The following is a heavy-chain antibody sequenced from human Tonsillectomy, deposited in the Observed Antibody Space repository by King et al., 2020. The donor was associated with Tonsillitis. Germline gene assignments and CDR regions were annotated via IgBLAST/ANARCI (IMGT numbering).Heavy chain of an antibody. D-gene: IGHD3-10*01. CDR3: ARGTPATADLDY. J-gene: IGHJ4*02. CDR1: GFTLSSHG. V-gene: IGHV3-30*19. Sequence: VQLVESGGGVVQPGRSLRLSCAASGFTLSSHGMHWVRQAPGKGLEWVAVISYDGTQQFYADSVKGRFTISRDNSRDTVYLEMNSLRTEDTAIYYCARGTPATADLDYWGQGTLVTVSS. CDR2: ISYDGTQQ.